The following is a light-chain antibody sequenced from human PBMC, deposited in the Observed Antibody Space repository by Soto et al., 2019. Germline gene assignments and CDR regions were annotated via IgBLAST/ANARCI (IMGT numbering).Light chain of an antibody. CDR2: GAS. J-gene: IGKJ2*01. V-gene: IGKV3-20*01. CDR1: QIVSSSY. Sequence: EIVLTQSPGTLSLSPGERATLSCRANQIVSSSYLAWYQQKPGQAPRLLIYGASHRAAGILDRFSGSGSGTDFTLTISRLEPEDFALYYCQHYGNSLTYTFGQGTKLEIK. CDR3: QHYGNSLTYT.